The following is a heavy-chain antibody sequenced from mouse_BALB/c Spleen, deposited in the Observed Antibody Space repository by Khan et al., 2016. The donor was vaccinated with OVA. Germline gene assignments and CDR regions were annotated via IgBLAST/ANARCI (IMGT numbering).Heavy chain of an antibody. CDR1: GFTFSSYG. CDR3: ASIITTTKGDYYAMDY. CDR2: ISSGGHYT. V-gene: IGHV5-6*01. J-gene: IGHJ4*01. Sequence: EVQLQESGGDLVKPGGSLKLSCAASGFTFSSYGMSWVRQTPDKRLEWVATISSGGHYTYFPDSVRGRFTISRNNAQNTLSLHMSGLKSKDTAMYSCASIITTTKGDYYAMDYWGQGTSVTVSS. D-gene: IGHD1-1*01.